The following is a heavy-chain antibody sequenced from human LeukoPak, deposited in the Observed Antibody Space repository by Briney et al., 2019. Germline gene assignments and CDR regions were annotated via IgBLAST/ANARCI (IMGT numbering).Heavy chain of an antibody. Sequence: ASVKVSCKASGYTFTSYGISWVRQAPGQGLEWMGWISAYNGNTNYAQKLQGRVTMTTDTSTSTAYMELRSLRSDDTAVYYCASSYCSSTSCPRGYYYYMDVWGKGTTVTVSS. CDR3: ASSYCSSTSCPRGYYYYMDV. CDR2: ISAYNGNT. V-gene: IGHV1-18*01. D-gene: IGHD2-2*01. J-gene: IGHJ6*03. CDR1: GYTFTSYG.